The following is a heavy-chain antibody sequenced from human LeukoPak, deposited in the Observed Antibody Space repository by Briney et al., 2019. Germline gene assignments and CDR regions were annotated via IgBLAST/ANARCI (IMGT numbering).Heavy chain of an antibody. CDR2: IYYSGST. Sequence: PSETLSLTCAVYGGSFSGYYWGWIRQPPGKGLEWIGSIYYSGSTYYNPSLKSRVTISVDTSKNQFSLKLSSVTAADTAVYFCARVYYGRTYDYWYFDLWGRGTLVTVSS. J-gene: IGHJ2*01. D-gene: IGHD3-10*01. CDR1: GGSFSGYY. CDR3: ARVYYGRTYDYWYFDL. V-gene: IGHV4-34*01.